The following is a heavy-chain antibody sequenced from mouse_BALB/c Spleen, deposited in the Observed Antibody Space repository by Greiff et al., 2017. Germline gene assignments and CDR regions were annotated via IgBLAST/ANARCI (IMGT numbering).Heavy chain of an antibody. D-gene: IGHD1-1*01. Sequence: EVQLVESGGGLVQPGGSLKLSCAASGFTFSSYGMSWVRQTPDKRLELVATINSNGGSTYYPDSVKGRFTISRDNAKNTLYLQMSSLKSEDTAMYYCARVTDYYGSSSGWFAYWGQGTLVTVSA. CDR3: ARVTDYYGSSSGWFAY. V-gene: IGHV5-6-3*01. CDR1: GFTFSSYG. CDR2: INSNGGST. J-gene: IGHJ3*01.